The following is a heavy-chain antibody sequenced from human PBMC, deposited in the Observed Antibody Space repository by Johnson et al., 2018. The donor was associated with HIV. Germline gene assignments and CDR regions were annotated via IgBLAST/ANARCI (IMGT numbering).Heavy chain of an antibody. CDR2: FYWSGGNT. CDR1: GFTFSSYT. Sequence: EVQLVESGGGVVQPGRSLRLSCAASGFTFSSYTMYWVRQALGKGLEWVSGFYWSGGNTGYADSVKGRFTISRDNAKNSLYLQMNSLRVEDTALYYCAREGARNAFDIWGQGTMVTVSS. J-gene: IGHJ3*02. V-gene: IGHV3-20*04. D-gene: IGHD3-16*01. CDR3: AREGARNAFDI.